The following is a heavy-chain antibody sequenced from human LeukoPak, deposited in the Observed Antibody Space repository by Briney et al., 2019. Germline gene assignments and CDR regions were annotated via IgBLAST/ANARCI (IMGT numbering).Heavy chain of an antibody. J-gene: IGHJ4*01. CDR3: TRVIVATKDY. CDR1: GFTFGDYA. CDR2: IRSKAYGGTP. Sequence: GGSLRLSCTGSGFTFGDYAMNWVRRAPGKGLEWVGFIRSKAYGGTPEYAASVKGRFTISRDDSKSIAYLQMNSLKTEDTAVYYCTRVIVATKDYWGQGTLVTVSS. D-gene: IGHD5-12*01. V-gene: IGHV3-49*04.